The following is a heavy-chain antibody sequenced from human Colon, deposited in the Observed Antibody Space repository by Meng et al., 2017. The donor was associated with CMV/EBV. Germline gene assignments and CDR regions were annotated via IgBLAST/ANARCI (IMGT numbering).Heavy chain of an antibody. V-gene: IGHV3-53*01. D-gene: IGHD2-2*02. J-gene: IGHJ4*02. Sequence: CAASGFTLNDNYMAWVRQAPGKGLEWVSVTYSGGSTFHADSVKGRFSISRDDFKNTLYLQMNSLRVEDTAVYYCAKGRSSSTSCYNYWGQGTLVTVSS. CDR3: AKGRSSSTSCYNY. CDR2: TYSGGST. CDR1: GFTLNDNY.